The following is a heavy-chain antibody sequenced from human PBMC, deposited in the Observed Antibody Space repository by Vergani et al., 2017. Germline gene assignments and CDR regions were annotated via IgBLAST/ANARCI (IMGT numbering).Heavy chain of an antibody. V-gene: IGHV4-30-4*08. D-gene: IGHD6-13*01. CDR1: GGSISSGDYY. CDR2: IYYSGST. J-gene: IGHJ6*02. Sequence: QVQLQESGPGLVKPSQTLSLTCTVSGGSISSGDYYWSWIRQPPGKGLVWIGYIYYSGSTYYNPSLKSRVTISVDTSKNQFSLKLSSVTAADTAVYYCARATGGSSSWLWLDVWGQGTTVTVSS. CDR3: ARATGGSSSWLWLDV.